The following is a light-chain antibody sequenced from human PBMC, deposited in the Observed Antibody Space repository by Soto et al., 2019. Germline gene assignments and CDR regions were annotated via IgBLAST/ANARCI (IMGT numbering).Light chain of an antibody. CDR3: SSHAGTYTLI. V-gene: IGLV2-11*01. Sequence: QSVLTQPRSVSGSPGQSVTISCTGTCSDVGGYNFVSWYQQHPDKAPKLMIYDVTKRPSGVPDRFSGSKSGNTASLTISGLQDEDEAAYDCSSHAGTYTLIFGGGTKLTVL. CDR2: DVT. J-gene: IGLJ2*01. CDR1: CSDVGGYNF.